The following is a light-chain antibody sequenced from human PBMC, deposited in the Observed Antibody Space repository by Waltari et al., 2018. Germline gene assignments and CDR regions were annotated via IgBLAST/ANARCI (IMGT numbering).Light chain of an antibody. V-gene: IGLV2-11*01. CDR2: DVS. J-gene: IGLJ3*02. Sequence: QSALTQPRSVSGSPGQSVTISCTGTRSDVGGYNSVSCYQQHPGKAPKPMIYDVSKRPSGVPDRFSGSKSGNTASLTISGLQAEDEADYYCCSYAGSYTWVFGGGTKLTVL. CDR1: RSDVGGYNS. CDR3: CSYAGSYTWV.